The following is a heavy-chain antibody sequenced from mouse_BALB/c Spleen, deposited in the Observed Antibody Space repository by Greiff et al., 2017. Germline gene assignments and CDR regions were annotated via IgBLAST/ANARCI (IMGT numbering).Heavy chain of an antibody. Sequence: VQLQQSGAELVKPGASVKMSCKASGYTFTSYYMYWVKQRPGQGLEWIGEINPSNGGTNFNEKFKSKATLTVDKSSSTAYMQLSCLTSEDSAVYYGTRLGSSAWFADWGQGTLVTVSA. CDR3: TRLGSSAWFAD. D-gene: IGHD1-1*01. J-gene: IGHJ3*01. V-gene: IGHV1S81*02. CDR1: GYTFTSYY. CDR2: INPSNGGT.